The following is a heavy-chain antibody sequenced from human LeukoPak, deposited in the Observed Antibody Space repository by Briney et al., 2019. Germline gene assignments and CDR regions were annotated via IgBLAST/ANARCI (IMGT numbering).Heavy chain of an antibody. J-gene: IGHJ5*02. D-gene: IGHD2-15*01. V-gene: IGHV3-23*01. CDR2: ISGSGGST. Sequence: GSLRLSCAASGFTFSSYAMSWVRQAPGKGPEWVSAISGSGGSTYYADSVKGRFTISRDNSKNTLYLQMNSLRAEDTAVYYCAKANVVAAMADWFDPWGQGTLVTVSS. CDR3: AKANVVAAMADWFDP. CDR1: GFTFSSYA.